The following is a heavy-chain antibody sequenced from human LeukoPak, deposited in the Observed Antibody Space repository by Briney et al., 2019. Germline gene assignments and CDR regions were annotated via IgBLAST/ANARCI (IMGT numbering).Heavy chain of an antibody. CDR1: GFTFSDHY. D-gene: IGHD2-8*01. Sequence: GGSLRLSCAASGFTFSDHYIDWVRQAPGKGLEWVGRTRNKANSYTTEYAASVKGRFTISRDDSKNSLYLQINSLKTGDTAVYYCARQLCTNGVCYRHFDYWGQGTLVTVSS. CDR3: ARQLCTNGVCYRHFDY. V-gene: IGHV3-72*01. CDR2: TRNKANSYTT. J-gene: IGHJ4*02.